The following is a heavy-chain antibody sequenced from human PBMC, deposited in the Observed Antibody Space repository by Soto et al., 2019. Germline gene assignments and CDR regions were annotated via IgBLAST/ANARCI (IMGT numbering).Heavy chain of an antibody. Sequence: ASVKVSCKASGYTFTSYYMHWVRQAPGQGLEWMGVINPSGGSTCNTQKFQGRITMTRDTSTSTVYMELSSLRSEDTAVFYCVGGEPTEGVYFDYWGQGTLVTASS. D-gene: IGHD1-1*01. CDR1: GYTFTSYY. CDR3: VGGEPTEGVYFDY. V-gene: IGHV1-46*01. J-gene: IGHJ4*02. CDR2: INPSGGST.